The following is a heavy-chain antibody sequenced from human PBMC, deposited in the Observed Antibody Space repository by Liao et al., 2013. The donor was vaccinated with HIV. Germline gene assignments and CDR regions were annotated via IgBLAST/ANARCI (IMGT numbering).Heavy chain of an antibody. Sequence: QVQLQESGPGLVKPSQTLSLTCTVSGDSISSDNAYWSWVRQAAEKGLEWIGRVSTTGNTNYNPSLKSRVTISVDTSKNLFSLRLTSVTAADTAVYYCARGSSLHSDRRGYYYSSYYYMDVWGKGTTVTVSS. CDR2: VSTTGNT. J-gene: IGHJ6*03. CDR3: ARGSSLHSDRRGYYYSSYYYMDV. V-gene: IGHV4-61*02. D-gene: IGHD3-22*01. CDR1: GDSISSDNAY.